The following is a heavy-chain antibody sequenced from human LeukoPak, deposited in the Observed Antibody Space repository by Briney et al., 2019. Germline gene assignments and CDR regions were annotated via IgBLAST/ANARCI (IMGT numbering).Heavy chain of an antibody. CDR2: ISSSGSTI. J-gene: IGHJ4*02. CDR1: GFTFSSYE. CDR3: ARQKEDSFDY. Sequence: PGGSLRLPCAASGFTFSSYEMNWVRQAPGKGLEWVSYISSSGSTIYYADSVKGRFTISRDNAKNSLYLQMNSLRAEDTAVYYCARQKEDSFDYWGQGTLVTVSS. V-gene: IGHV3-48*03. D-gene: IGHD2-15*01.